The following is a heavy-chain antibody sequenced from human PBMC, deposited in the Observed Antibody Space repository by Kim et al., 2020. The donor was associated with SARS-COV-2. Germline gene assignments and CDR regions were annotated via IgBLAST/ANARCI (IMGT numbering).Heavy chain of an antibody. CDR3: ARDSSGGYDPTFDY. V-gene: IGHV4-59*01. J-gene: IGHJ4*02. Sequence: NPSLKSRVTISVDTSKNQFSLKLSSVTAADTAVYYCARDSSGGYDPTFDYWGQGTLVTVSS. D-gene: IGHD5-12*01.